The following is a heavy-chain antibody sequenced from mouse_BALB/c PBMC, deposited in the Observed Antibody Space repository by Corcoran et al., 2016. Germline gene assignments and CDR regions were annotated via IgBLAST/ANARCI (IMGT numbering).Heavy chain of an antibody. D-gene: IGHD1-1*02. CDR1: GFSLSTSGMG. J-gene: IGHJ2*01. CDR2: IYWDDDK. V-gene: IGHV8-12*01. Sequence: QVTLKESGPGILQPSQTLSLTCSFSGFSLSTSGMGVSWIRQPSGKGLEWLAHIYWDDDKRYNTSLKSRLTISKDTSSNQVFLKITSVDTADTATYYCARSGNYFDYWGQGTTLTVSS. CDR3: ARSGNYFDY.